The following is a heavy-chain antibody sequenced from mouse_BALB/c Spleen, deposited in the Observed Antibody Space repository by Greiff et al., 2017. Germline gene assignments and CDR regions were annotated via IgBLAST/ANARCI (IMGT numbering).Heavy chain of an antibody. V-gene: IGHV1-5*01. Sequence: EVQLVESGTVLARPGASVKMSCKASGYSFTSYWMHWVKQRPGQGLEWIGAIYPGNSDTSYNQKFKGKAKLTAVTSASTAYMELSSLTNEDSAVYYCTRIDWRGYYFDYWGQGTTLTVSS. CDR1: GYSFTSYW. J-gene: IGHJ2*01. D-gene: IGHD4-1*01. CDR3: TRIDWRGYYFDY. CDR2: IYPGNSDT.